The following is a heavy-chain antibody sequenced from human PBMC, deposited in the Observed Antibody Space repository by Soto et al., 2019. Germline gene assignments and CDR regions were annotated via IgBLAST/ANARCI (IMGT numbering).Heavy chain of an antibody. CDR3: ARDLGGWPDY. Sequence: QVQLVQSGAEVKKPGASVKVSCKASGYTFTSYAIHWVRQAPGQRLEWMGWINAGNGNTKYSQKFQDRVTITRDTCASTAYMALSSLRSEDTAVYYCARDLGGWPDYWGQGTLVTVSS. CDR1: GYTFTSYA. D-gene: IGHD6-19*01. CDR2: INAGNGNT. J-gene: IGHJ4*02. V-gene: IGHV1-3*01.